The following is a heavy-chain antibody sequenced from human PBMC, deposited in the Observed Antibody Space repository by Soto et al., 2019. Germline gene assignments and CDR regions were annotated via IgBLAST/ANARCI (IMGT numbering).Heavy chain of an antibody. CDR3: ARDVVRGESRWFDP. Sequence: PAGSLRLSCAASGFTFSSYGLHWVRQAPGKGLEWVAVIWYDGSNKYYADSVKGRFTISRDNSKNTPYLQMNSLRAEDTAVYYCARDVVRGESRWFDPWGQGTLVTVSS. J-gene: IGHJ5*02. CDR2: IWYDGSNK. CDR1: GFTFSSYG. D-gene: IGHD3-10*01. V-gene: IGHV3-33*01.